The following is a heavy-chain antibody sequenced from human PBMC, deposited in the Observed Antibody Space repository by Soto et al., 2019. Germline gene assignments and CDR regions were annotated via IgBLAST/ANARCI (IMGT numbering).Heavy chain of an antibody. J-gene: IGHJ4*02. CDR2: ISYDGSNK. CDR3: AKDRGWQQLLDY. CDR1: GFTFSSYG. Sequence: GGSLRLSCAASGFTFSSYGMHWVRQAPGKGLEWVAVISYDGSNKYYADSVKGRFTISRDNSKNTLYLQMNSLRAEDTAVYYCAKDRGWQQLLDYWGQGTLVTVSS. D-gene: IGHD6-13*01. V-gene: IGHV3-30*18.